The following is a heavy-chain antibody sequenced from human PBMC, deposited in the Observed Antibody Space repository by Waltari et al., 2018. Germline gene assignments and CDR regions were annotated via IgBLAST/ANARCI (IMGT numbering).Heavy chain of an antibody. CDR3: ARGSDYSNYPLPDY. CDR2: MNPNSGNT. Sequence: QVKLVQYGAEVKKPGASVKVTWKASGYNFASYEINWVRQATGQGLEWMGWMNPNSGNTGYAQKFQGRVTMTRNTSISTAYMELSSLRSEDTAVYYCARGSDYSNYPLPDYWGQGTLVTVSS. J-gene: IGHJ4*02. V-gene: IGHV1-8*01. D-gene: IGHD4-4*01. CDR1: GYNFASYE.